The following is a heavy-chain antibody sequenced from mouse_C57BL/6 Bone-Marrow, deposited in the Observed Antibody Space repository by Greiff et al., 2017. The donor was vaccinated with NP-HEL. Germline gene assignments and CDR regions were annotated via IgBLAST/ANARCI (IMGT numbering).Heavy chain of an antibody. CDR2: IYPGSGNT. Sequence: QVQLQQSGAELVRPGASVKLSCKASGYTFTDYYINWVKQRPGQGLEWIARIYPGSGNTYYNEKFKGKATLTAEKSSSTAYMQLSSLNSEDSAVCFSAREGGVGYAMDYWGQGTSVTVSS. V-gene: IGHV1-76*01. J-gene: IGHJ4*01. CDR1: GYTFTDYY. CDR3: AREGGVGYAMDY.